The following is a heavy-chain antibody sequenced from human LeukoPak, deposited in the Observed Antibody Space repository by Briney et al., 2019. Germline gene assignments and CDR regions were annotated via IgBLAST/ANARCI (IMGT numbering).Heavy chain of an antibody. CDR3: ARDPSDQYYYDSSGYLPHDY. V-gene: IGHV3-21*01. CDR1: GFTFSSYS. CDR2: ITSSSSYI. D-gene: IGHD3-22*01. J-gene: IGHJ4*02. Sequence: PGGSLRLSCAASGFTFSSYSMNWVRQAPGKRLEWVSSITSSSSYIYYADSVKGRFTISRDNAKNSLYLQMNSLRAEDTAVYYCARDPSDQYYYDSSGYLPHDYWGQGTLVTVFS.